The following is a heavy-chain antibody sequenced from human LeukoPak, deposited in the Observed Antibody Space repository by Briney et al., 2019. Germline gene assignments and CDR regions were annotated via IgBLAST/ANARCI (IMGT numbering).Heavy chain of an antibody. CDR3: ARGAGSFNFWSGSYYYMDV. J-gene: IGHJ6*03. CDR1: GLSFSTYW. D-gene: IGHD3-3*01. V-gene: IGHV3-7*04. Sequence: PGGSLTLFCAASGLSFSTYWMTWVRQAPGRGLEWVANIKEDGNENYYVDSVKGRFTISRDNAKNSLYLQMNSLRAEDTAVYYCARGAGSFNFWSGSYYYMDVWGKGTTVTVSS. CDR2: IKEDGNEN.